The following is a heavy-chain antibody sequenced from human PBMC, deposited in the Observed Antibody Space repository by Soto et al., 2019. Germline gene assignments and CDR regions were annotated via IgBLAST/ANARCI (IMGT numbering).Heavy chain of an antibody. CDR3: ARDHFGSGSQPLH. CDR2: MNPNSGDT. CDR1: GYTFTSSD. J-gene: IGHJ4*02. V-gene: IGHV1-8*01. Sequence: QVQLVQSGAEVKKPGASVKVSCKASGYTFTSSDINGVRQATGQGLEWMGWMNPNSGDTGYAQKFQGRVSMTRDTSISTVYRELSSLRSEDTAVYYCARDHFGSGSQPLHWGQGTLVTVSS. D-gene: IGHD3-10*01.